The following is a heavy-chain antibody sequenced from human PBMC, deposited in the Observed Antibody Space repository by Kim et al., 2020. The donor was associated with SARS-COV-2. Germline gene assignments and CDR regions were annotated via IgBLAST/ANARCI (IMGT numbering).Heavy chain of an antibody. CDR2: IYYSGST. Sequence: SETLSLTCTVSGGSISSGGCYWSWIRQHTGKGLEWIGYIYYSGSTYYNPSLKSRVTISVDTSKNQFSLKLSSVTAADTAVYYCARGEMIFGVVTYAFDIWGQGTMVTVSS. CDR3: ARGEMIFGVVTYAFDI. V-gene: IGHV4-31*03. D-gene: IGHD3-3*01. CDR1: GGSISSGGCY. J-gene: IGHJ3*02.